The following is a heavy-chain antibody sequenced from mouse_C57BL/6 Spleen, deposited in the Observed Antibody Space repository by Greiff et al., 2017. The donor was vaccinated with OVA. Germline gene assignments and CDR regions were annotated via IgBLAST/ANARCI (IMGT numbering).Heavy chain of an antibody. Sequence: EVQLQQSGPELVKPGASVKISCKASGYTFTDYYMNWVKQSHGKSLEWIGDINPNNGGTSYNQKFKGKATLTVDKSSSTAYMELRSLTSEDSAVYYCARKRGSRAWYFDVWGTGTTVTVSS. CDR3: ARKRGSRAWYFDV. CDR2: INPNNGGT. CDR1: GYTFTDYY. V-gene: IGHV1-26*01. D-gene: IGHD1-1*01. J-gene: IGHJ1*03.